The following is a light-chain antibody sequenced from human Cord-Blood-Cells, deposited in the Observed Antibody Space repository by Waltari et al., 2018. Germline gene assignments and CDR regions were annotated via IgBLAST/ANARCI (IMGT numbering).Light chain of an antibody. Sequence: QSALTQPASVSGSPGQSITISCTGTSSDVGSYNLVSWYQQHPGKAPKLMIDEVSKRPSGVSNRFSGSKSGNTASLTISGLQAEDEADYYCCSYAGSRRVFGTGTKVTVL. CDR3: CSYAGSRRV. J-gene: IGLJ1*01. V-gene: IGLV2-23*02. CDR1: SSDVGSYNL. CDR2: EVS.